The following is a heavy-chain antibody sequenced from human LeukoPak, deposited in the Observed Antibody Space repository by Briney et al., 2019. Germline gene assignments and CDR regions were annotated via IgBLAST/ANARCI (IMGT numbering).Heavy chain of an antibody. CDR3: AKVDYDILTGYYKGPDY. D-gene: IGHD3-9*01. V-gene: IGHV3-23*01. J-gene: IGHJ4*02. Sequence: GGSLRLSCAASGFTFSSYAMSWVRQAPGKGLEWVSAIIGSGDSTYYADSVKGRFTISRDNSKNTLYLQMNSLRAEDTAIYYCAKVDYDILTGYYKGPDYWGQGTLVTVSS. CDR1: GFTFSSYA. CDR2: IIGSGDST.